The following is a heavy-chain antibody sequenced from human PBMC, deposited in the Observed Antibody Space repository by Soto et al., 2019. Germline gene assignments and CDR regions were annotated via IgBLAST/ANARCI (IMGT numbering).Heavy chain of an antibody. CDR2: IYYSGST. CDR1: GGSISSFY. Sequence: QVRLQESGPGLVKPSETLSLTCTVSGGSISSFYWSWIRQPPGRGLEWIGYIYYSGSTTYNPSLKSRVTISVDTSKNHFSLRLSSVTAADTAVYYYARVPAGLGNDGFDIWGQGTVVTVSS. V-gene: IGHV4-59*01. D-gene: IGHD3-16*01. J-gene: IGHJ3*02. CDR3: ARVPAGLGNDGFDI.